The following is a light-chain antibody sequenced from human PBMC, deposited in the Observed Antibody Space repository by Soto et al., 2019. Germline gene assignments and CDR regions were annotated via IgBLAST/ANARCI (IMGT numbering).Light chain of an antibody. J-gene: IGKJ1*01. V-gene: IGKV1-39*01. Sequence: DIQLTQSTSTRSASVGKRVIITCRASHDISKYLNWYQQKLGKAPKLLIYAASSLQSGVPSRFSGSGSGTEFTLTISSLQPDDFATYYCQQSYSTPRTFGQGTKVDIK. CDR3: QQSYSTPRT. CDR2: AAS. CDR1: HDISKY.